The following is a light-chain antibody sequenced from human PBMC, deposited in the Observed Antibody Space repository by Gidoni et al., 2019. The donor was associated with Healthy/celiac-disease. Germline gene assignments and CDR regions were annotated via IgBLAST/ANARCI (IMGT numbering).Light chain of an antibody. CDR3: SSYAGSTHYV. V-gene: IGLV2-8*01. CDR1: SSDVGGYNY. J-gene: IGLJ1*01. CDR2: EVS. Sequence: QSALTQPPSASGSPGQSVTISCTGTSSDVGGYNYVSWYQQHPGKAPILMIYEVSKRPSGVPDRFSGSTSGNTASLTVSGLPAEDEADYYCSSYAGSTHYVFGTGTKVTVL.